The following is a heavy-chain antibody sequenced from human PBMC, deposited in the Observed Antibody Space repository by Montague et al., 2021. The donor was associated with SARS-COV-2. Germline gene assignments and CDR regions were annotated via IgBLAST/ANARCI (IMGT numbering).Heavy chain of an antibody. V-gene: IGHV5-51*01. J-gene: IGHJ6*02. CDR1: GYSFISYW. D-gene: IGHD5-12*01. CDR3: VRLGGLRDYYYYSMDV. CDR2: IYPGDSET. Sequence: QSGAEVKKPGESLKISCKGSGYSFISYWIGWVRQMPGKGLEWMGIIYPGDSETRYSPPFQGQVTISADKSISTAYLQWSSLKASDTAMYYCVRLGGLRDYYYYSMDVWGQGTTVTVSS.